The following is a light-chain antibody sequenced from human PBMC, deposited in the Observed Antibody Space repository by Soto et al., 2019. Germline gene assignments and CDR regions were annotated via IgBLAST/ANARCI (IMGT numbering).Light chain of an antibody. CDR1: QSVSSSY. J-gene: IGKJ2*01. CDR3: QQYGYSLPYT. CDR2: GAS. Sequence: EIVLTQSPGTLSLSPGERANLSCRASQSVSSSYLAWYQQKPGQAPRLLIYGASSRATGIPDRFSGSGSGTDFTLTISRLEPEDFAVYYCQQYGYSLPYTFGQGTKLEIK. V-gene: IGKV3-20*01.